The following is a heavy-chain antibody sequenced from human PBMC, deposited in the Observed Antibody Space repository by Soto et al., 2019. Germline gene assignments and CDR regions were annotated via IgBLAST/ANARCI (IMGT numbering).Heavy chain of an antibody. V-gene: IGHV3-30*04. CDR1: GFTFSSYA. D-gene: IGHD2-2*01. CDR2: ISYDGSSF. CDR3: AREVETSWYGYYYYSMDV. J-gene: IGHJ6*02. Sequence: GGSLRLSCAASGFTFSSYAIHWVRQAPGKGLEWVAVISYDGSSFYYADSVKGRFTISRDKSKNTLYLQMNSLRAEDTAVYYCAREVETSWYGYYYYSMDVWGQGTTVTVSS.